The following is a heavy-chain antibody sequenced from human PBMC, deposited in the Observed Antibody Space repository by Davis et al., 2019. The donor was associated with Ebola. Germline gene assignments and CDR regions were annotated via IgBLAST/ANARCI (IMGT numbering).Heavy chain of an antibody. J-gene: IGHJ6*02. V-gene: IGHV3-74*01. CDR2: INSDGSST. CDR1: GFTFSSYW. CDR3: AKDIVATIRGYYYYGMDV. D-gene: IGHD5-12*01. Sequence: GESLKISCAASGFTFSSYWMHWVRQAPGKGLVWVSRINSDGSSTSYADSVKGRFTISRDNAKNTLYLQMNSLRAEDTAVYYCAKDIVATIRGYYYYGMDVWGQGTTVTVSS.